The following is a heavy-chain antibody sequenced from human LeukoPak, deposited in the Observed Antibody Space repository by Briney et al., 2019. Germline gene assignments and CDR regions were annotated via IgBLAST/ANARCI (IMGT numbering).Heavy chain of an antibody. V-gene: IGHV3-23*01. Sequence: GGSLRLSCAASGFTFSSYAMSWVRQAPGKGLEWVSAISGSGGSTYYADSVKGRFTISRDNSKNTLYLQMNSLRAEDTAVYYCAKDPRFLELLLPYFDYWGQGTLVTVSS. CDR3: AKDPRFLELLLPYFDY. CDR1: GFTFSSYA. CDR2: ISGSGGST. J-gene: IGHJ4*02. D-gene: IGHD3-3*01.